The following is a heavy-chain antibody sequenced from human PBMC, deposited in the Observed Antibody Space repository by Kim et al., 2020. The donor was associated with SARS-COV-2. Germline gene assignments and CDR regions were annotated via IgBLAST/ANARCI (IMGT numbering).Heavy chain of an antibody. CDR1: GFTFSDYY. D-gene: IGHD2-2*02. J-gene: IGHJ3*01. Sequence: GGSLRLSCAASGFTFSDYYMSWFRQSPGKGLEWLSFISNSGGYTNYADSVRGRITISRDNAKNLVYLQMNSLRAEDTALYYCARDRRYCSGSSCYRALRDAFDFWGQGTMVTVSS. CDR2: ISNSGGYT. CDR3: ARDRRYCSGSSCYRALRDAFDF. V-gene: IGHV3-11*06.